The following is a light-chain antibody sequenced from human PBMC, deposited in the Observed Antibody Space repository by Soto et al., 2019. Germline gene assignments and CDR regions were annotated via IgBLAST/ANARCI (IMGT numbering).Light chain of an antibody. V-gene: IGLV3-21*04. CDR1: NIGSKS. Sequence: SYELTQPPSVSVAPGKTATIPWGENNIGSKSVHWYQQKPGQAPVLVIYYDSDRPSGIPERFSGSNSGNTATLTISRVEAGDEADYYCQVWDSGSDPYVFGTGTKLTVL. CDR2: YDS. J-gene: IGLJ1*01. CDR3: QVWDSGSDPYV.